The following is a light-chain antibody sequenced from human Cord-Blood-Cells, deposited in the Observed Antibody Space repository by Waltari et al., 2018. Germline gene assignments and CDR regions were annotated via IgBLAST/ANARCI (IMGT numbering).Light chain of an antibody. CDR2: KDS. CDR1: ALPKQY. CDR3: QSADSSGTRV. J-gene: IGLJ3*02. V-gene: IGLV3-25*03. Sequence: SYELTQPPSVSVSPGQTARITCSGDALPKQYAYWYQQKPGQAPVLLIYKDSERPSGIPERFSGSSSGTTVTLTISGVQAEDEADYYCQSADSSGTRVFGGGTKLTVL.